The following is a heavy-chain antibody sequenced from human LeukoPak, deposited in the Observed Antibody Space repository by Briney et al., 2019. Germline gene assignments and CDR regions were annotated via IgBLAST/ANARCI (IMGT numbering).Heavy chain of an antibody. D-gene: IGHD3-9*01. Sequence: PGGSLRLSCAASGFTFSSYWMSWVRQAPGKGLEWVANIKQDGSEKYYVDSVKGRFTISRDNAKNSLYLQMNSLRAEDTAVYYCARVDREDLDWLSDYWGQGTLVTVSS. CDR1: GFTFSSYW. CDR3: ARVDREDLDWLSDY. CDR2: IKQDGSEK. J-gene: IGHJ4*02. V-gene: IGHV3-7*01.